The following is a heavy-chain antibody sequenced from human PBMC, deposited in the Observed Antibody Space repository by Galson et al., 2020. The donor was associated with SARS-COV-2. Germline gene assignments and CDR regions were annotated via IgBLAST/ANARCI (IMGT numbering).Heavy chain of an antibody. CDR2: HYGVGNR. CDR3: AGYGGNAR. Sequence: TGGSLRLSCAASEFTVSKNHVTWVRQAPGKGLEFVSVHYGVGNRYYADSVKGRFTISRDNSKNTVDLQMSNLRVEDTAVYFCAGYGGNARWGQGTLVIVSS. D-gene: IGHD2-15*01. V-gene: IGHV3-66*01. J-gene: IGHJ4*02. CDR1: EFTVSKNH.